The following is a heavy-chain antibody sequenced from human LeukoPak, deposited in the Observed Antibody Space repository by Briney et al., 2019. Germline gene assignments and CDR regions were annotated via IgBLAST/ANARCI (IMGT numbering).Heavy chain of an antibody. D-gene: IGHD3-22*01. CDR3: ARDRGYYDSSGYYYFDY. Sequence: SVKVSCKASGGTFSSYAISWVRQAPGQGLEWMGRIIPIFGAANYAQTFQGRVTITTDESTSTAYMELSSLRSEDTAVYYCARDRGYYDSSGYYYFDYWGQGTLVTVSS. CDR1: GGTFSSYA. CDR2: IIPIFGAA. V-gene: IGHV1-69*05. J-gene: IGHJ4*02.